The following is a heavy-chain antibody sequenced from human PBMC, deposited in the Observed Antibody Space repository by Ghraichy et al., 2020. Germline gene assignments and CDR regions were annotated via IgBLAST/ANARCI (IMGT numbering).Heavy chain of an antibody. D-gene: IGHD3-16*02. J-gene: IGHJ3*02. CDR1: GGSITSGAYS. V-gene: IGHV4-30-2*01. CDR3: ARVATWGSYRYTGAFDI. Sequence: SETLSLTCAVSGGSITSGAYSWSWIRQPPGKGLEWIGYIYHNGDTYYNPSLKSRLTISVDRSKRQFSLKLNSVTAADTAVYYCARVATWGSYRYTGAFDIWGQGTMVTVSS. CDR2: IYHNGDT.